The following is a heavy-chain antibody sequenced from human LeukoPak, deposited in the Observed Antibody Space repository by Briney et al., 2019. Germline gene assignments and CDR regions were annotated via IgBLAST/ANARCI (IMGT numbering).Heavy chain of an antibody. CDR3: AKDRRVGFQGFDY. CDR1: GFTFSSSG. CDR2: ISYDGSHK. D-gene: IGHD3-10*01. V-gene: IGHV3-30*18. Sequence: GGSLRLSCAASGFTFSSSGMHWVRQAPGKGLEWVAVISYDGSHKYYADSVKGRFTISRDNSKNTLYLQMNSLRAEDTAVYYCAKDRRVGFQGFDYWGRGTLVTVSS. J-gene: IGHJ4*02.